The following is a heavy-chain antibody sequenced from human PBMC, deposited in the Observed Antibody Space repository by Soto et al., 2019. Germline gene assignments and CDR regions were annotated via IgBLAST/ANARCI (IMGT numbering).Heavy chain of an antibody. V-gene: IGHV4-59*08. J-gene: IGHJ3*02. Sequence: QVQLQESGPGLVKPSETLSLTCTVSGGSISSYYWSWIRQPPGKGLEWIGYIYYSGSTTYNPSLKSLFTISVDTSKIQFSLNLSSVTAADTAVYYCARHSLDYGYAFDIWGQGTMVTVSS. CDR1: GGSISSYY. CDR2: IYYSGST. CDR3: ARHSLDYGYAFDI. D-gene: IGHD4-17*01.